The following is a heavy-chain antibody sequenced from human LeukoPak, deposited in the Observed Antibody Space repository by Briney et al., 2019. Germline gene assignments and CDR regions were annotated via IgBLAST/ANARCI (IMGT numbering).Heavy chain of an antibody. CDR3: AREGMNGYSTYYFDY. Sequence: PSETLSLTCTVSGGSISSYYWSWIRQPAGKGLEWIGRIYTSGSTNYNPSLKSRVTISVDTSKNQFSLKLSSVTAADTAVYYCAREGMNGYSTYYFDYWGQGTLVTVSS. CDR2: IYTSGST. CDR1: GGSISSYY. D-gene: IGHD2-15*01. J-gene: IGHJ4*02. V-gene: IGHV4-4*07.